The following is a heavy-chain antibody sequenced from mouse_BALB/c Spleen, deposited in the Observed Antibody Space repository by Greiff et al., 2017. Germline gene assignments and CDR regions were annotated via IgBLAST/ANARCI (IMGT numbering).Heavy chain of an antibody. CDR3: ARSLYDRYDDWFAD. Sequence: VQLQQSGAELAKPGASVKMSCKASGYTFTSYWMHWVKQRPGQGLEWIGYINPSTGYTEYNQKFKDKATLTADKSSSTAYMQLSSLTSEDSAVYYCARSLYDRYDDWFADWGQGTLVTVSA. CDR2: INPSTGYT. V-gene: IGHV1-7*01. CDR1: GYTFTSYW. D-gene: IGHD2-14*01. J-gene: IGHJ3*01.